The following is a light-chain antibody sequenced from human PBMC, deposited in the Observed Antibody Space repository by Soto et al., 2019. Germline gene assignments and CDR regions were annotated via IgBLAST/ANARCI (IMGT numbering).Light chain of an antibody. J-gene: IGKJ1*01. CDR1: QSVSSSY. CDR2: DVS. V-gene: IGKV3-20*01. CDR3: QQYGSSPT. Sequence: EIVLTQSPGTLSLSPGERATLSCRSSQSVSSSYLAWYQHKPGQAPRLLIYDVSSRATGIPDRFSGSGSGTDFTLTISRLEPEDFAVYYCQQYGSSPTFGQGTKVEL.